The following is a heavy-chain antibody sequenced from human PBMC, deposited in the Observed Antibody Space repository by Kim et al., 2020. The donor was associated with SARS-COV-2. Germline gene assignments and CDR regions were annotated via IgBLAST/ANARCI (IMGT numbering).Heavy chain of an antibody. J-gene: IGHJ4*02. Sequence: YADSVKGQFTISRDTSKNTLYLQMNSQRAEDTAVYYCAKGGGNWNYGLFFWGQGTLVTVSS. V-gene: IGHV3-23*01. D-gene: IGHD1-7*01. CDR3: AKGGGNWNYGLFF.